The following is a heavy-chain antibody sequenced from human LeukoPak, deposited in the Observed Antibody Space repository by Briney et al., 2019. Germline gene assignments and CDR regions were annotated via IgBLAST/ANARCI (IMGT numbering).Heavy chain of an antibody. CDR3: AKSRGHMVATILLDY. V-gene: IGHV3-23*01. CDR2: ISGSAGST. J-gene: IGHJ4*02. D-gene: IGHD5-12*01. Sequence: GASLRLPCAASGFTFSSYAMSWVRQAPGKGLEWVSAISGSAGSTNYADSVKGRFTISRDNSKNTLYLQMNSLRAEDTAVYYCAKSRGHMVATILLDYWGQGTLVTVSS. CDR1: GFTFSSYA.